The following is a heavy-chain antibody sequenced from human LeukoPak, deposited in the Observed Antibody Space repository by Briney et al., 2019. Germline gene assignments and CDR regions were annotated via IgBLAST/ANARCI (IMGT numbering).Heavy chain of an antibody. CDR2: IYPGDSDT. D-gene: IGHD1-1*01. J-gene: IGHJ4*02. CDR1: GYSFTSHW. CDR3: AKRINWNVDH. V-gene: IGHV5-51*01. Sequence: GEPLQISCKGSGYSFTSHWIGWVRQMPGKGLEWMGIIYPGDSDTRYSPSFQGQVTISADKSISTAYLQWNSLKASDTAMYYCAKRINWNVDHWGQGTLVTVSS.